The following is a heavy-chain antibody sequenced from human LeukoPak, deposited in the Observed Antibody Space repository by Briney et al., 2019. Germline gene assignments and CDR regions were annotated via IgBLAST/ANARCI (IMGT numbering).Heavy chain of an antibody. CDR3: AKAGIVVVPAAKLKSYYFDY. Sequence: TGGSLRLSCAASGFTFSSYAMSWVRQAPGKGPEWVSAISGSGGSTYYADSVKGRFTISRDNSKNTLYLQMNSLRAEDTAVYYCAKAGIVVVPAAKLKSYYFDYWGQGTLVTVSS. CDR2: ISGSGGST. CDR1: GFTFSSYA. J-gene: IGHJ4*02. V-gene: IGHV3-23*01. D-gene: IGHD2-2*01.